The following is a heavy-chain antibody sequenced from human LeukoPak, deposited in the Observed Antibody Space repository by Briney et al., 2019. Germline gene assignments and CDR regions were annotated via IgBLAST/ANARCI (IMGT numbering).Heavy chain of an antibody. J-gene: IGHJ4*02. V-gene: IGHV3-7*01. CDR3: AIEDDSSGLDY. CDR1: GFTFSSYW. Sequence: PGGSLRLSCAASGFTFSSYWMSWVRQAPGKGLEWVANIKQDGREKNYVDSVEGRFTISRDNAKNSLYLQMNSLRAEDTAVYYCAIEDDSSGLDYWGQGTLVTVSS. CDR2: IKQDGREK. D-gene: IGHD3-22*01.